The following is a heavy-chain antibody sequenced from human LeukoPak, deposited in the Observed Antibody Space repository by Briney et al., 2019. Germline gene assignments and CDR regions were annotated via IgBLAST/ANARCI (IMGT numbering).Heavy chain of an antibody. CDR2: INPNSGGT. CDR1: GYTFTGYY. D-gene: IGHD3-22*01. V-gene: IGHV1-2*06. J-gene: IGHJ4*02. Sequence: ASVKVSCKASGYTFTGYYMHWVRQAPGQGLEGMGRINPNSGGTNYAQKFQGRVTMTRDTSISTAYMELSRLRSDGTAVYYCARYRYYDSSGTFDYWGQGTLVTVSS. CDR3: ARYRYYDSSGTFDY.